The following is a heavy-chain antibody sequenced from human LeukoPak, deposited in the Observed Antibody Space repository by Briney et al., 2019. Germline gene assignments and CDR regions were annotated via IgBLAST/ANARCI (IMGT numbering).Heavy chain of an antibody. J-gene: IGHJ5*02. D-gene: IGHD4-17*01. CDR3: TRRQDYGDYLNWFDP. V-gene: IGHV3-15*01. CDR1: GLTLSNAW. CDR2: MKTKTDSGTT. Sequence: TGGSLRLSCAASGLTLSNAWMTWVRQAPGKGLERVGHMKTKTDSGTTDYAAYAAPVKGRFSISRDDSKNTLYLQMNSLKTEDTAVYYCTRRQDYGDYLNWFDPWGQGTLVTVSS.